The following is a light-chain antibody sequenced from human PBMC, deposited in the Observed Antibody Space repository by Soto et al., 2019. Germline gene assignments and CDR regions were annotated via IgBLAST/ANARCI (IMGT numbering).Light chain of an antibody. J-gene: IGKJ1*01. Sequence: SRTIMTVSPGERATLSCRASQSVSSNLAWYQQKPGQAPRLLIYGASTRATGIPARFSGSGSGTEFTLTISSLQSEDFAVYYCQQYNNWPHWTFGQGTKVDIK. CDR2: GAS. CDR1: QSVSSN. V-gene: IGKV3-15*01. CDR3: QQYNNWPHWT.